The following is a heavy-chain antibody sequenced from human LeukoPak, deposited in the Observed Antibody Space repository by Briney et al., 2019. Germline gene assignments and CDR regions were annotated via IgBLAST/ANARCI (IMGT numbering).Heavy chain of an antibody. CDR1: GFSLSAST. V-gene: IGHV3-73*01. CDR3: TSPITIFGVVAKNY. D-gene: IGHD3-3*01. Sequence: GGSLRLSCAASGFSLSASTMHWVRQASGKGLEWVGRIRTKTNNYATVYAASVKGRFTISRDDSKNTVYLQMNSLKTEDTAVYYCTSPITIFGVVAKNYWGQGTLVTVSP. CDR2: IRTKTNNYAT. J-gene: IGHJ4*02.